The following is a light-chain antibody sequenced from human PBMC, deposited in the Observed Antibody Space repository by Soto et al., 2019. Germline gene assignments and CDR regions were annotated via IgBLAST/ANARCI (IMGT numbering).Light chain of an antibody. CDR2: EVF. CDR1: RSDVGGYNY. Sequence: QSVLTKPASVSGSPGQSITISCTGTRSDVGGYNYVSWYQHHPGKAPNLMMYEVFNRPAGVSNRFSGSRSGNTASLTISGLQADDEADYYCTSYASTSTYVVFGGGTKLTVL. J-gene: IGLJ2*01. V-gene: IGLV2-14*01. CDR3: TSYASTSTYVV.